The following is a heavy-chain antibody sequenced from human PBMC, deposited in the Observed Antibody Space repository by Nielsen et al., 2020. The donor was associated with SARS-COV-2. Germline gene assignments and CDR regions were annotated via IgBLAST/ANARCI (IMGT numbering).Heavy chain of an antibody. Sequence: SLKISCAASGFTFSSYAMHWVRQAPGKGLEWVAVISYDGSNKYYADSVKGRFTISRDNSKNTLYLQMNSLRAEDTALYYCAKLTYYYDSSDYWGQGTLVTVSS. CDR3: AKLTYYYDSSDY. CDR1: GFTFSSYA. D-gene: IGHD3-22*01. CDR2: ISYDGSNK. J-gene: IGHJ4*02. V-gene: IGHV3-30-3*02.